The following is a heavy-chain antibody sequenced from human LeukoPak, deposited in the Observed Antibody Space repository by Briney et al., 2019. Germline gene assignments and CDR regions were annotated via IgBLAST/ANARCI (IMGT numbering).Heavy chain of an antibody. V-gene: IGHV4-38-2*02. CDR3: ARQSGSYYSSPFDY. D-gene: IGHD1-26*01. Sequence: SETLSLTCTVSGYSISSGNYWGWIRQPPGKGLEWIGSIYHSGSTYYNPSLKSRVTISVDTSKNQFSLKLSSVTAADTAVYYCARQSGSYYSSPFDYWGQGTLVTVSS. CDR1: GYSISSGNY. CDR2: IYHSGST. J-gene: IGHJ4*02.